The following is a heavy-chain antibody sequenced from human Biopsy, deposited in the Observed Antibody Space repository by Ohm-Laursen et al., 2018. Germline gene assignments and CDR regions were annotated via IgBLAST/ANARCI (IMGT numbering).Heavy chain of an antibody. Sequence: SVKVSCKASGGTFSSHAISWVRQAPGQGLEWMGGIIPIFGTAEYAQNFQGRLTIAADESTSTSYMDLISLRSEDTAVYYCARDRSSGSYSPSDYWGQGTLVTVSS. V-gene: IGHV1-69*13. J-gene: IGHJ4*02. CDR1: GGTFSSHA. D-gene: IGHD1-26*01. CDR2: IIPIFGTA. CDR3: ARDRSSGSYSPSDY.